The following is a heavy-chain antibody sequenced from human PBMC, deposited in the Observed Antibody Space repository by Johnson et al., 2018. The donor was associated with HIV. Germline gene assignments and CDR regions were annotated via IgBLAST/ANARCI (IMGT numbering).Heavy chain of an antibody. Sequence: VQLVESGGGVVQPGRSLRLSCAVSGFIFDDYAMHWVRQAPGKGLEWVSGISWNSGSIGYADSVKGRFTISRDNAKNSLYLQMNSLRAEDTALYYCAKANRAMTKGGFGAFDIWGQGTMVTVSS. J-gene: IGHJ3*02. V-gene: IGHV3-9*01. CDR1: GFIFDDYA. CDR2: ISWNSGSI. CDR3: AKANRAMTKGGFGAFDI. D-gene: IGHD3-16*01.